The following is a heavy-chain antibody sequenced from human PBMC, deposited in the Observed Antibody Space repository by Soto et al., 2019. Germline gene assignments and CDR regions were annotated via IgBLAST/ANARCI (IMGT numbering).Heavy chain of an antibody. CDR2: IYYSGST. CDR3: ARERRRYDSSGYPPAN. Sequence: SETLSLTCSVSGGSISSGYWTWIRHPPGKGLEWIGYIYYSGSTYYNPSLKSRVTISVDTSKNQFSLKLSSVTAADTAVYYCARERRRYDSSGYPPANWGQGTLVTVSS. V-gene: IGHV4-30-4*01. J-gene: IGHJ4*02. CDR1: GGSISSGY. D-gene: IGHD3-22*01.